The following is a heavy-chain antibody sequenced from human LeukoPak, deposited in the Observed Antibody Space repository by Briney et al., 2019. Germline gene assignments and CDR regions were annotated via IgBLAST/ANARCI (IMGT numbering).Heavy chain of an antibody. V-gene: IGHV3-21*01. J-gene: IGHJ4*02. CDR1: GFTFSSYI. Sequence: GGSLRLSCAASGFTFSSYIMNWVRQAPGKGLEWVSSITSSRSYIYYAGSVKGRFTISRDNAKNALYLQMNSLRAEDTAVYYCAREFYYDSSGYYLDYWGQGTLVTVSS. CDR2: ITSSRSYI. D-gene: IGHD3-22*01. CDR3: AREFYYDSSGYYLDY.